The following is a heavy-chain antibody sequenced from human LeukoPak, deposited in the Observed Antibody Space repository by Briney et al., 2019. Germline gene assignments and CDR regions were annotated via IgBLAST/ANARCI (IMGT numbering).Heavy chain of an antibody. J-gene: IGHJ4*02. CDR1: GYTFTSYG. Sequence: GASVKVSCKTSGYTFTSYGISWVRQAPGQGLEWMGWINTNTGNPTYAQGFTGRFVFSLDTSVSTAYLQISSLKAEDTAVYYCARAMTTVTRGFNYWGQGTLVTVSS. V-gene: IGHV7-4-1*02. CDR3: ARAMTTVTRGFNY. CDR2: INTNTGNP. D-gene: IGHD4-17*01.